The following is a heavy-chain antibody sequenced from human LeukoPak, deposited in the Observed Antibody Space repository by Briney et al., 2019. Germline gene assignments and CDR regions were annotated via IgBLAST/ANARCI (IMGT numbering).Heavy chain of an antibody. Sequence: GASVKVSCKASGYTLTSYGISWVRQAPGQGLEWMGWISAYYGNTNYAQKLQGRVTMTTDTSTSTAYMELRSLISDDAAVYYCARGDDYGDYWGLYWGQGTLVTVSS. D-gene: IGHD4-17*01. J-gene: IGHJ4*02. V-gene: IGHV1-18*01. CDR2: ISAYYGNT. CDR3: ARGDDYGDYWGLY. CDR1: GYTLTSYG.